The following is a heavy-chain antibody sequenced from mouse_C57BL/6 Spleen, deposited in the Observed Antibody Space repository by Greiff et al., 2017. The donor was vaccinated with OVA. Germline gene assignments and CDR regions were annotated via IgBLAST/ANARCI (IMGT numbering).Heavy chain of an antibody. CDR1: GYTFTSYW. J-gene: IGHJ3*01. CDR2: INPSNGGT. D-gene: IGHD1-1*01. V-gene: IGHV1-53*01. CDR3: ARGTTVEAWFAY. Sequence: QVQLQQPGTELVKPGASVKLSCKASGYTFTSYWMHWVKQRPGQGLEWLGNINPSNGGTNYNEKFKSKATLTVDKSSSTAYMQLSSLTSEDSAVYYCARGTTVEAWFAYWGQGTLVTVSA.